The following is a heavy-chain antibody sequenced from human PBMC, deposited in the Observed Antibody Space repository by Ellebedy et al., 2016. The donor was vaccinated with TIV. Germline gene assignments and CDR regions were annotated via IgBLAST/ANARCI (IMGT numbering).Heavy chain of an antibody. J-gene: IGHJ4*02. Sequence: GESLKISCAASGFAVSSNYMTWVRQAPGRGLEWVSLIYSDGNTNYADSVRGRFTISRDDSASTLFLQMNSLRVEDTAIYYCAKADYDVLTGHNRYFGNWGQGTLVTVSS. CDR1: GFAVSSNY. CDR3: AKADYDVLTGHNRYFGN. CDR2: IYSDGNT. V-gene: IGHV3-53*01. D-gene: IGHD3-9*01.